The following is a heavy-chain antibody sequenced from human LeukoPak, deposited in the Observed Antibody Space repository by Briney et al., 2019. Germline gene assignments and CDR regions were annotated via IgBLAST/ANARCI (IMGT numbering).Heavy chain of an antibody. D-gene: IGHD3-10*01. CDR2: ISGSGGST. J-gene: IGHJ4*02. V-gene: IGHV3-23*01. CDR3: AKVAHYYGSGSYYEYYFDY. Sequence: GGSLRLSCAASGFTFSSYAMSWVRQAPGKGLEWVSAISGSGGSTYYADSVKGRFTIPRDNSKNTLYLQMNSLRAEDTAVYYCAKVAHYYGSGSYYEYYFDYWGQGTLVTVSS. CDR1: GFTFSSYA.